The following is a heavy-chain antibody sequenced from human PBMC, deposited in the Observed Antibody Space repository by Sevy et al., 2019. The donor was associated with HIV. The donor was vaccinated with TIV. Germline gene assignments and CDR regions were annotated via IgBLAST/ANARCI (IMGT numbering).Heavy chain of an antibody. Sequence: GGSLRLSCAASGFTFSNVWTSWVRQASGKGLEWVGHIQSKSEGGTTDYAAPAKGRFSISRDESSDTLYLQMNSLKTEDTAVYYCTTMMRLYGDPNFWYFDLWGRGTLVTVSS. J-gene: IGHJ2*01. CDR1: GFTFSNVW. CDR2: IQSKSEGGTT. CDR3: TTMMRLYGDPNFWYFDL. D-gene: IGHD4-17*01. V-gene: IGHV3-15*01.